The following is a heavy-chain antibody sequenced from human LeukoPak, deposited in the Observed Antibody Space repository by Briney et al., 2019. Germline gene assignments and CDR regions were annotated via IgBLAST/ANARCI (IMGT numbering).Heavy chain of an antibody. CDR2: IYYSGST. V-gene: IGHV4-59*01. J-gene: IGHJ4*02. Sequence: SETLSLTCTVSGGXISSYYCSWIRQPPGKGPEWIGYIYYSGSTDYNPSLKSRVTISVDTSKNQFSLKLSSVTAADTAVYYCAREGVTKYYFDYWGQGTLVTVSS. CDR1: GGXISSYY. CDR3: AREGVTKYYFDY. D-gene: IGHD4-11*01.